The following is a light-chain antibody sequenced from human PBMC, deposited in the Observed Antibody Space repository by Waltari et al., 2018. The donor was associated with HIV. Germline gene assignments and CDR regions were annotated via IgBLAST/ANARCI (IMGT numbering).Light chain of an antibody. J-gene: IGLJ2*01. CDR1: KSNIGAGCD. V-gene: IGLV1-40*01. Sequence: QSVLTHPPSVSGAPGPRVTIACTGTKSNIGAGCDVHWYQHIPGNAPKLLIYDTHFRPAVLPDRFSGCNAGTAASLAITRRQAEDEAEYYCHSYDMRQSGSFVFGGGTKLTVL. CDR3: HSYDMRQSGSFV. CDR2: DTH.